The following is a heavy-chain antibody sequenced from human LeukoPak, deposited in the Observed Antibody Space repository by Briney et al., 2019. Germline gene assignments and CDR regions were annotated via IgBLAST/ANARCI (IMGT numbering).Heavy chain of an antibody. CDR2: INHSGST. CDR3: ARVWEVRGVIMSWFDP. V-gene: IGHV4-34*01. D-gene: IGHD3-10*01. J-gene: IGHJ5*02. CDR1: GGSFSNYY. Sequence: KPSETLSLTCAVYGGSFSNYYWSWIRQPPGKGLEWIGEINHSGSTNYNPSLKSRVTISVDTSKNQFSLKLSSVTAADTAGYYCARVWEVRGVIMSWFDPWGRGTLSPSPQ.